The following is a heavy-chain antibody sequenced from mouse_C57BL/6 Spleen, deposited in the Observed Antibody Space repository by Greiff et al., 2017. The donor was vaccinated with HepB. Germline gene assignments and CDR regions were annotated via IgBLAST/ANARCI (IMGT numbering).Heavy chain of an antibody. CDR2: IYPGSGST. CDR1: GYTFTSYW. CDR3: ARTTTVVPWYFDV. J-gene: IGHJ1*03. Sequence: VQLQQSGAELVKPGASVKMSCKASGYTFTSYWITWVKQRPGQGLEWIGDIYPGSGSTNYNEKFKSKATLTVDTSSSTAYMQLSSLTSEDSAVYYCARTTTVVPWYFDVWGTGTTVTVSS. D-gene: IGHD1-1*01. V-gene: IGHV1-55*01.